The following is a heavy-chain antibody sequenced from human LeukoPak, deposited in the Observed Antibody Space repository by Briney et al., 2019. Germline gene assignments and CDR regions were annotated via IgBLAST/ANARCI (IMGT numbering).Heavy chain of an antibody. CDR3: ARGHNWLSYAFDI. V-gene: IGHV4-34*01. CDR2: INHSGST. D-gene: IGHD3-9*01. CDR1: GGSFSGYY. Sequence: SETLSLTCAVYGGSFSGYYWSWIRQPPGKGLEWIGEINHSGSTNYNPSLKSRVTISVDTSKNQFSLKLSSVTAADTAVYYCARGHNWLSYAFDIWGQGTTVIVSS. J-gene: IGHJ3*02.